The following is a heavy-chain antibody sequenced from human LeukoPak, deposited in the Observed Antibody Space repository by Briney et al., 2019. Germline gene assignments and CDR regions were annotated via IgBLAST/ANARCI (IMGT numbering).Heavy chain of an antibody. Sequence: SVKVSCKASGGTFSSYTISWVRQAPGQGLEWMGRIIPILGIANYAQKFQGRVTITADKSTSTACMELSSLRSEDTAVYYCAREGDGYNPYYYYYGMDVWGQGTTVTVSS. CDR1: GGTFSSYT. J-gene: IGHJ6*02. V-gene: IGHV1-69*04. D-gene: IGHD5-24*01. CDR3: AREGDGYNPYYYYYGMDV. CDR2: IIPILGIA.